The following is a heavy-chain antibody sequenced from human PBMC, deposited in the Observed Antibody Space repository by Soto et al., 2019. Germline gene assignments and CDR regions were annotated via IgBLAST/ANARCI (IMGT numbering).Heavy chain of an antibody. CDR1: GGSISSYY. CDR2: IYYSGST. V-gene: IGHV4-59*01. D-gene: IGHD3-9*01. Sequence: SEALSLTCTVSGGSISSYYWSWIRQPPGKGLEWIGYIYYSGSTNYNPSLKSRVTISVDTSKNQFSLKLSSVTAADTAVYYCARDRARRYYDILTGYEYYYYYGMDVWGQGTTVTVSS. J-gene: IGHJ6*02. CDR3: ARDRARRYYDILTGYEYYYYYGMDV.